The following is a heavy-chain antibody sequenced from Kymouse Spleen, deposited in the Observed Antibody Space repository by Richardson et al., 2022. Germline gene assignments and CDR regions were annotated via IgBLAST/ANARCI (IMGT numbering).Heavy chain of an antibody. D-gene: IGHD3-9*01. CDR3: ARQGPNDDILTGYFDY. V-gene: IGHV5-51*01. CDR2: IYPGDSDT. J-gene: IGHJ4*02. CDR1: GYSFTSYW. Sequence: EVQLVQSGAEVKKPGESLKISCKGSGYSFTSYWIGWVRQMPGKGLEWMGIIYPGDSDTRYSPSFQGQVTISADKSISTAYLQWSSLKASDTAMYYCARQGPNDDILTGYFDYWGQGTLVTVSS.